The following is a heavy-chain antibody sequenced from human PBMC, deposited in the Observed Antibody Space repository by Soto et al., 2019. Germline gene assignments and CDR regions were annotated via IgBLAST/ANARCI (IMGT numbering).Heavy chain of an antibody. CDR3: ARGLSRKNSTVTPYNWFDP. CDR2: IGTAGDT. Sequence: GGSLRLSCAASGFTFSSYDMHWVRQATGKGLEWVSAIGTAGDTYYPGSVKGRFTISRENAKNSLYLQMNSLRAGDTAVYYCARGLSRKNSTVTPYNWFDPWGQGTLVTVPS. D-gene: IGHD4-17*01. J-gene: IGHJ5*02. V-gene: IGHV3-13*01. CDR1: GFTFSSYD.